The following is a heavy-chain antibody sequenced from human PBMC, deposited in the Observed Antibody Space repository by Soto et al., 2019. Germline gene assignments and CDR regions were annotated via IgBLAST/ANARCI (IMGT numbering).Heavy chain of an antibody. CDR2: IYYSGST. CDR3: ARDTTYYDSSGYPDY. CDR1: GGSISSGDYY. D-gene: IGHD3-22*01. Sequence: QVQLQESGPGLVKPSQTLSLTCTVSGGSISSGDYYWSWIRQPPGKGLEGIGYIYYSGSTYYNPSLKGRVTISVDTSKNQFSLKLSSVTAADTAVYYCARDTTYYDSSGYPDYWGQGTLVTVSS. J-gene: IGHJ4*02. V-gene: IGHV4-30-4*01.